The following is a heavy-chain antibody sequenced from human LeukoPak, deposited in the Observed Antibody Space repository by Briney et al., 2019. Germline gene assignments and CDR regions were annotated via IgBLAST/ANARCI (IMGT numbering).Heavy chain of an antibody. Sequence: GASVKVSCKASGYTFTGYYMHWVRQAPGQGLEWMGRINPNSGGTNYAQKFQGRVTMTRDTSISTAYMELSRLRSDDTAVYYCARDGRYCGSTSCIPFFDYYYYYGMDVWGQGTTVTVSS. CDR2: INPNSGGT. D-gene: IGHD2-2*01. CDR3: ARDGRYCGSTSCIPFFDYYYYYGMDV. CDR1: GYTFTGYY. J-gene: IGHJ6*02. V-gene: IGHV1-2*06.